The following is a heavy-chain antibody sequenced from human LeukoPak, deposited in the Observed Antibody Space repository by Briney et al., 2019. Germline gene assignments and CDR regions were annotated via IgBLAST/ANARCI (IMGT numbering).Heavy chain of an antibody. D-gene: IGHD3-9*01. CDR3: AREGGILTGYYYCFDY. J-gene: IGHJ4*02. Sequence: SVKVSCKASGGTFSSYAISWVRQAPGQGLEWMGRIIPIFGIANYAQKFQGRVAITADKSTSTAYMELSSLRSEDTAVYYCAREGGILTGYYYCFDYWGQGTLVTVSS. CDR2: IIPIFGIA. CDR1: GGTFSSYA. V-gene: IGHV1-69*04.